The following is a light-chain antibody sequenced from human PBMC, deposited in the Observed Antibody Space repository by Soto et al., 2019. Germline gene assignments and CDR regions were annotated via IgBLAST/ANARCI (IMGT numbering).Light chain of an antibody. Sequence: QMTQSLYTLSASVGDRVTITCRASQSINIWLAWYQQKPGRAPKLPIYKASTLESGVPSRFSGSGFGTEFTLTISSLQPDDFATYYCLQHNEFWWTFGQGTNVDI. CDR3: LQHNEFWWT. J-gene: IGKJ1*01. CDR2: KAS. CDR1: QSINIW. V-gene: IGKV1-5*03.